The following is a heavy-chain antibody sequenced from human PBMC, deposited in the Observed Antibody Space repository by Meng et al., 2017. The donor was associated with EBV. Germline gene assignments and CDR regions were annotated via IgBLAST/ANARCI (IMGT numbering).Heavy chain of an antibody. D-gene: IGHD6-6*01. CDR2: IYWDDDK. V-gene: IGHV2-5*02. J-gene: IGHJ4*02. Sequence: QITLKESGPTLVKPPQTLPLTFTFFGFSLSTRGVVVGWIRQPPGKALEWLALIYWDDDKRYSPSLKSRLTITKDTSKNQVVLTMTNMDPVDAATYYCAHIIAARPFDYWGQGTLVTVSS. CDR1: GFSLSTRGVV. CDR3: AHIIAARPFDY.